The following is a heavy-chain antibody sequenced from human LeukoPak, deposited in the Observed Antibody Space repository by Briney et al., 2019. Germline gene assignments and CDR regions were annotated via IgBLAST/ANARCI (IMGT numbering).Heavy chain of an antibody. CDR2: INPNNGDT. CDR3: ARDMYIHGSGMFDP. D-gene: IGHD1-14*01. CDR1: GYTFTDYY. Sequence: ASVKVSCKASGYTFTDYYMHWVRQAPGQGLEWMGWINPNNGDTNYTQIFQGRVTMTRDTSIRTAYMELSRLRSDDTAVYYCARDMYIHGSGMFDPWGQGTLVIVSS. J-gene: IGHJ5*02. V-gene: IGHV1-2*02.